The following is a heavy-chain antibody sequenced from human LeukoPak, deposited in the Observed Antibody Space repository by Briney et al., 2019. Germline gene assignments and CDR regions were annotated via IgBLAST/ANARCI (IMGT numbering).Heavy chain of an antibody. CDR1: GLTFSGAD. D-gene: IGHD2-2*02. V-gene: IGHV3-72*01. CDR2: MRNKANGYTT. J-gene: IGHJ1*01. CDR3: AKVGYCSSTSCYTGGAPGPFQH. Sequence: GGSLKLSCAASGLTFSGADMHWVRQAPGKGLEWVGRMRNKANGYTTEYAASVKGRFSISRDDSKNSLYLQMNSLRAEDTAVYYCAKVGYCSSTSCYTGGAPGPFQHWGQGTLVTVSS.